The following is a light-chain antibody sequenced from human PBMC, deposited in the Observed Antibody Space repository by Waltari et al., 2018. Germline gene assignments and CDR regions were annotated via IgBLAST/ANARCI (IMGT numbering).Light chain of an antibody. CDR1: QSVSRA. V-gene: IGKV3-20*01. CDR2: GAS. Sequence: IGLTQSPGSLSSSPGERVTLTCRASQSVSRALAWYQQKPGQAPRLLIFGASNKATGIPDRFSGSGSETDFSLTISRLEPEDFAVYYCQHYVRLPATFGRGTKVEIK. CDR3: QHYVRLPAT. J-gene: IGKJ1*01.